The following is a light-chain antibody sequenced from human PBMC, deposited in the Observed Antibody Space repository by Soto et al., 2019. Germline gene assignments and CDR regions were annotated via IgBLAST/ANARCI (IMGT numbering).Light chain of an antibody. Sequence: EIVLTQSPATLSLSPGERATLSCGASQTVTSNYLAWYQQKPGQAPRLLIYGASTRATGIPARFSGSGSGTEFTLTISSLQSEDFAVYYCQQYNNSWTFGQGTKVDIK. J-gene: IGKJ1*01. CDR2: GAS. V-gene: IGKV3-15*01. CDR1: QTVTSN. CDR3: QQYNNSWT.